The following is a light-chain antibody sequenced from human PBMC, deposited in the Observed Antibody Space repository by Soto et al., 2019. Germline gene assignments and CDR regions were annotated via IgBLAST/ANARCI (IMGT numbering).Light chain of an antibody. J-gene: IGKJ1*01. Sequence: SVLTQSPVTLSLSPWEIATLSCRSIQSVSSNYLAWYQQKPGQAPRLLIYGASTRATGIPDRFSGSGSGTDFTLTISRLEPEDSAVYYCQQYGSSPTWTFGQGTKVDIK. CDR2: GAS. CDR3: QQYGSSPTWT. V-gene: IGKV3-20*01. CDR1: QSVSSNY.